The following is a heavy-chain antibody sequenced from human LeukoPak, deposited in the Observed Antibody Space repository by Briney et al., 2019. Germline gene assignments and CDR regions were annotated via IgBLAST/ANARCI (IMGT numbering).Heavy chain of an antibody. V-gene: IGHV4-59*01. CDR1: GGSISSYY. J-gene: IGHJ4*02. CDR3: AGGPSGSYGQTLY. Sequence: SETLSLTCTVSGGSISSYYWSWIRQPPGKGLEWIGYIYYTGSTSYNPSLKSRLTISVDTSKNQFSLNLSSVTAADTAVYYCAGGPSGSYGQTLYWGQGTLVTVSS. CDR2: IYYTGST. D-gene: IGHD1-26*01.